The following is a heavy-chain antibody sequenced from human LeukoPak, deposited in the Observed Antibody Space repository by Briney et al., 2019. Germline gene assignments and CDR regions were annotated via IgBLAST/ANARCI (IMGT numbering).Heavy chain of an antibody. Sequence: SETLSLTCTVSGGSISSSSYYWGWIRQPPGKGLEWIGSIYYSGSTYYNPSLKSRVTISVDTSKNQFSLKLSSVTAADTAVYYCATTYDISPTGYWGQGTLVTVSS. CDR3: ATTYDISPTGY. CDR2: IYYSGST. V-gene: IGHV4-39*07. J-gene: IGHJ4*02. CDR1: GGSISSSSYY. D-gene: IGHD3-22*01.